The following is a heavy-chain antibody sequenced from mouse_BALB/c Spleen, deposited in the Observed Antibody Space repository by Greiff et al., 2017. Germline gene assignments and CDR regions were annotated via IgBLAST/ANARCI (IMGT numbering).Heavy chain of an antibody. CDR1: GYSITSDYA. V-gene: IGHV3-2*02. D-gene: IGHD2-14*01. CDR3: ARDYRYDSYYYAMDY. Sequence: EVKLMESGPGLVKPSQSLSLTCTVTGYSITSDYAWNWIRQFPGNKLEWMGYISYSGSTSYNPSLKSRISITRDTSKNQFFLQLNSVTTEDTATYYCARDYRYDSYYYAMDYWGQGTSVTVSS. J-gene: IGHJ4*01. CDR2: ISYSGST.